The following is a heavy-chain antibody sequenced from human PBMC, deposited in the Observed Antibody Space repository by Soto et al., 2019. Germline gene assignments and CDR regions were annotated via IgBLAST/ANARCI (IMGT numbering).Heavy chain of an antibody. V-gene: IGHV3-23*01. Sequence: GGSLRLSCVASGFTFSSYAMSWVRQAPGKGLEWVSVISGSGSGGSTYYADSVKGRFTISRDNSKNTLYLQMNSLRAEDTAVYYCAKEEQLVLDMSAILYYYYMDVWGKGTTVTVSS. CDR1: GFTFSSYA. CDR2: ISGSGSGGST. J-gene: IGHJ6*03. D-gene: IGHD6-6*01. CDR3: AKEEQLVLDMSAILYYYYMDV.